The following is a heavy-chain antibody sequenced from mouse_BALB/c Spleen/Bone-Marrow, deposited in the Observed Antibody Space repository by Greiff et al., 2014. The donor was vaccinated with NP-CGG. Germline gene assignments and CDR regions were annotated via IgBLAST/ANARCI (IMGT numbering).Heavy chain of an antibody. V-gene: IGHV2-9*02. Sequence: VQLVESEPGLVAPSQSLSITCTVSGFSLTSYGVHWVRQPPGKGLEWLGVIWAGGSTNYNSALMSRLSISKDNSKSQVFLKMNSLQTDDTAMYYCARDPIYYDYDWYFDVWGAGTTVTVSS. J-gene: IGHJ1*01. CDR1: GFSLTSYG. D-gene: IGHD2-4*01. CDR3: ARDPIYYDYDWYFDV. CDR2: IWAGGST.